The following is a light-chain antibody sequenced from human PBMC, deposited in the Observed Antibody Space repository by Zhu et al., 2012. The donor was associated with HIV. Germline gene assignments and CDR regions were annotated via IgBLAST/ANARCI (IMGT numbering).Light chain of an antibody. CDR2: DAS. Sequence: IVLTQSPPTLSLSPGERATLSCRASQSIGSYLAWYQQEPGQAPGLLMYDASNTAPGISARFSGSGSGTDFTLTISSLEPEDSAVYYCQQRNSNWFTFGGGTKGGD. V-gene: IGKV3-11*01. CDR3: QQRNSNWFT. J-gene: IGKJ4*01. CDR1: QSIGSY.